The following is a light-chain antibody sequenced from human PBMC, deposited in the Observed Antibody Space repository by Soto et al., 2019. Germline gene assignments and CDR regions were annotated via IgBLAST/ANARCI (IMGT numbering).Light chain of an antibody. J-gene: IGKJ2*01. CDR3: QQYYNWPPYT. CDR1: QSVSNN. Sequence: EIVMTQSPATLSVSPGERATLSCRASQSVSNNLAWYQQKPGQAPSLLIYGASTRATGIPARFSGSGSGTEFTLTISSLQSEDFAVYFCQQYYNWPPYTFGQGTKLEIK. CDR2: GAS. V-gene: IGKV3-15*01.